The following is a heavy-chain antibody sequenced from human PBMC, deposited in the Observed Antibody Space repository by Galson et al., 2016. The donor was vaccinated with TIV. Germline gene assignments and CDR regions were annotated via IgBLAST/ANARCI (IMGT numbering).Heavy chain of an antibody. CDR2: IYPGDSDI. CDR1: GYSFTSYW. V-gene: IGHV5-51*01. J-gene: IGHJ5*02. Sequence: QSGAEVKKSGESLKISCKGSGYSFTSYWIGWVRQMPGKGLEWMGIIYPGDSDIRYSPSFQGQVTISADRSINTAYLQWSSLRTSDTAMYYCARGMPAYYRDHSWFDPWGQGTLVTVSS. CDR3: ARGMPAYYRDHSWFDP. D-gene: IGHD3-10*01.